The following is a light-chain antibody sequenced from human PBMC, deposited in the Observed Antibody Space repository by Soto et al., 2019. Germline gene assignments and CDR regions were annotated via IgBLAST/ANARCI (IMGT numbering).Light chain of an antibody. CDR3: SSFTISSTLL. V-gene: IGLV2-14*03. Sequence: QSALTQPASVSGSPGQSITISCTGTGSDVGGYNYVSWYQQHPGKAPKLIIYDVSNRPSGVSNRFSGSRSGNTASLTISGLPAEDEADYYCSSFTISSTLLFGGGTKLTVL. CDR2: DVS. CDR1: GSDVGGYNY. J-gene: IGLJ2*01.